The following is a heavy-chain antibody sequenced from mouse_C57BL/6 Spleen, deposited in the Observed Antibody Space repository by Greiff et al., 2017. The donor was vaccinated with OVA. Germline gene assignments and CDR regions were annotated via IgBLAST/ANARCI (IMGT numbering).Heavy chain of an antibody. J-gene: IGHJ4*01. CDR3: AKKGYSYAMDY. Sequence: QVHVKQSGPGLVQPSQSLSITCTVSGFSLTSYGVHWVRQPPGQGLEWLGVIWSGGSTDYNAAFISRLSISKDNSKSQVFFKMNSLQADDTAIYYCAKKGYSYAMDYWGQGTSVTVSS. V-gene: IGHV2-4*01. D-gene: IGHD2-3*01. CDR1: GFSLTSYG. CDR2: IWSGGST.